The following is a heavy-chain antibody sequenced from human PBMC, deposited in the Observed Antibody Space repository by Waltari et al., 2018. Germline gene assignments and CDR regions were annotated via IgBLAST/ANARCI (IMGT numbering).Heavy chain of an antibody. CDR2: ISYEGSNQ. CDR3: VRDRRLYFDY. V-gene: IGHV3-30*19. J-gene: IGHJ4*02. CDR1: GLTFSNYG. Sequence: QVQLVESGGGVVQPGGSLRLSCKASGLTFSNYGMEWVRQAPGKGLEWVAFISYEGSNQYYADSVKGRFTISRDTSKNTLYLQMNSLRAEDTAVYFCVRDRRLYFDYWGQGTLVTVSS. D-gene: IGHD6-25*01.